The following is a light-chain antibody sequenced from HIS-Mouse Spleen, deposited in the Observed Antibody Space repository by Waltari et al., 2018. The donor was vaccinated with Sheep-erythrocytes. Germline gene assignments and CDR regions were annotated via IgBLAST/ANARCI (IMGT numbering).Light chain of an antibody. V-gene: IGKV1-8*01. J-gene: IGKJ2*01. CDR1: QGMSSY. Sequence: AIRMTQSPSSLSASTGDRVTITCRASQGMSSYLAWYQQKPGKAPKLLIYAASTLQSGVPSRFSGSGSGTDFTRTISCLQSEDFATYCCQQYYSYPYTFGQGTKLEIK. CDR2: AAS. CDR3: QQYYSYPYT.